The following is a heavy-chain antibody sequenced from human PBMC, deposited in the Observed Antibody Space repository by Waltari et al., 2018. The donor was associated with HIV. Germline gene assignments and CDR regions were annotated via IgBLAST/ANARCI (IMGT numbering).Heavy chain of an antibody. J-gene: IGHJ4*02. CDR3: ARGQDTTMVTAFDY. Sequence: QVQLVESGGGVVQSGGSLRLSCAASGFTFSSFAVHWVRQVPGKGLEWVAVISYDGSHEYYAYFVKGRFTISRDNSKNTLYLQMNSLRAEDTAIYYCARGQDTTMVTAFDYWGQGTLVTVSS. CDR2: ISYDGSHE. V-gene: IGHV3-30*01. D-gene: IGHD5-18*01. CDR1: GFTFSSFA.